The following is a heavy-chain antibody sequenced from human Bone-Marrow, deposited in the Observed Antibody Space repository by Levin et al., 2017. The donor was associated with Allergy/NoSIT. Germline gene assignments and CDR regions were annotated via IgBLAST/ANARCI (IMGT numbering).Heavy chain of an antibody. Sequence: SETLSLTCTVSGGSISSGGYYWSWIRQHPGKGLEWIGYIYDNGFTQYNPSLQSRVSISVDTSKNQFSLKVYSVSAADTAVYYCARAPAGNGDPRIFDYWGQGTLVTVSS. CDR1: GGSISSGGYY. CDR3: ARAPAGNGDPRIFDY. J-gene: IGHJ4*02. V-gene: IGHV4-31*03. CDR2: IYDNGFT. D-gene: IGHD7-27*01.